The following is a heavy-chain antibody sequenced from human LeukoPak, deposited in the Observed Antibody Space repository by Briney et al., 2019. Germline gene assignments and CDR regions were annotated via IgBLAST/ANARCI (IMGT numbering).Heavy chain of an antibody. CDR3: ARRGGSGSGDY. J-gene: IGHJ4*02. CDR1: GGSISSSSYY. Sequence: TSETLSLTCTVSGGSISSSSYYWGWIRQPPGKGLEWIGSIYYSGSTYYNPSLKSRVTISVDTSKNQFSLKLSSVTAADTAVYYCARRGGSGSGDYWGQGTLVTVSS. D-gene: IGHD3-10*01. V-gene: IGHV4-39*01. CDR2: IYYSGST.